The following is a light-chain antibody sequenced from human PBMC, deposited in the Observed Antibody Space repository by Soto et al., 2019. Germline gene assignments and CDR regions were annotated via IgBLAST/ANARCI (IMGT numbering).Light chain of an antibody. CDR2: KAS. V-gene: IGKV1-5*03. J-gene: IGKJ1*01. CDR3: NQYNSYSSTWT. CDR1: QSISGW. Sequence: DIQMTQSPSTLSASVGDRVTITCRASQSISGWLAWYQQKPGKAPKLLIYKASNLESGVPSRFSGSGSGTEFTLTISSLQPDDFATYYCNQYNSYSSTWTFGQGTKVEIK.